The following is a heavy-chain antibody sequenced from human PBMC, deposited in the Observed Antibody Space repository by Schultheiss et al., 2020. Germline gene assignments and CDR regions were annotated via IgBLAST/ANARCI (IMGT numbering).Heavy chain of an antibody. CDR3: ARLNDILTGFGYYYGMDV. CDR2: IIPIFGTA. CDR1: GGTFSSYA. J-gene: IGHJ6*02. Sequence: SVKVSCKASGGTFSSYAISWVRQAPGQGLEWMGGIIPIFGTANYAQKFQGRVTITADESTSTAYMELSSLRSEDTAVYYCARLNDILTGFGYYYGMDVWGQGTTVTFSS. D-gene: IGHD3-9*01. V-gene: IGHV1-69*13.